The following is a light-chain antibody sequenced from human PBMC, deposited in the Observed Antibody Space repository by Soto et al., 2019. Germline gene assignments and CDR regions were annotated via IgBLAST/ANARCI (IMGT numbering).Light chain of an antibody. J-gene: IGKJ1*01. CDR1: QTISSW. CDR3: QHYNSYSEA. CDR2: KAS. V-gene: IGKV1-5*03. Sequence: RKTQSPSTLSGSVGDRVTITCRASQTISSWLAWYQQKPGKAPKLLIYKASTLKSGVPSRFSGSGSGTEFTLTISSLQPDDFATYYCQHYNSYSEAFGQGTKVDIK.